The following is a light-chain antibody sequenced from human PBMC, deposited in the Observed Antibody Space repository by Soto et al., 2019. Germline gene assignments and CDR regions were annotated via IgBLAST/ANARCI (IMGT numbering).Light chain of an antibody. V-gene: IGKV1D-12*01. CDR3: QQSDTFPAT. CDR1: QGIRSW. Sequence: DIQMTQSPSSVSASVGDRVTITCRASQGIRSWLAWYQQRPGQAPQLLISAASSLQSAVPSRFSGSGSGTDFTLTLSSLQPDDFATYYCQQSDTFPATFGGGTNVEIK. J-gene: IGKJ4*01. CDR2: AAS.